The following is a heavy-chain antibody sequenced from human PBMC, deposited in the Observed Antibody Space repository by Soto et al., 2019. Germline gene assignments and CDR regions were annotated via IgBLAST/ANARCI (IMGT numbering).Heavy chain of an antibody. D-gene: IGHD5-12*01. V-gene: IGHV3-64D*06. CDR2: VRGNGDPP. J-gene: IGHJ4*02. CDR1: GFTFSSYA. Sequence: GGSLRLSCSASGFTFSSYATHWVRQAPGKGLEYVSGVRGNGDPPFYADSVKGRFTISRDNSKNTLYLQMSSLSADDTAVYYCVKSRGGNNFDFFDWGQGALVTVSS. CDR3: VKSRGGNNFDFFD.